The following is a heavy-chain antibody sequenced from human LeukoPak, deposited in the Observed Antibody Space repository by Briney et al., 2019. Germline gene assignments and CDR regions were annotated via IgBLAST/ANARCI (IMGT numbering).Heavy chain of an antibody. CDR3: ARQNDFCRGYYDY. J-gene: IGHJ4*02. CDR1: GFTFSSYS. D-gene: IGHD3-3*01. Sequence: GGSLRLSCEASGFTFSSYSMNWVRQAPGKGLEWISYISRSSSTVHYADSVKGRFTISRDNAKNSLHLQLNSLRAEDTAMYYCARQNDFCRGYYDYWGQGILVSVSS. CDR2: ISRSSSTV. V-gene: IGHV3-48*01.